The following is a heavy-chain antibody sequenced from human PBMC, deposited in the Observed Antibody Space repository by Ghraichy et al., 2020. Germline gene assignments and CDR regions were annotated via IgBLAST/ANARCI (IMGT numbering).Heavy chain of an antibody. CDR3: AKDWSGRFSSGLYFDY. V-gene: IGHV3-23*01. Sequence: GESLNISCAASGFTFASYAMSWVRQAPGKGLEWVSGIAISAYDAYYADSVKGRFTISRDDSKNTLFLQMNSLRAEDTAVYYCAKDWSGRFSSGLYFDYWGQGALVTVSS. CDR1: GFTFASYA. CDR2: IAISAYDA. J-gene: IGHJ4*02. D-gene: IGHD3-3*01.